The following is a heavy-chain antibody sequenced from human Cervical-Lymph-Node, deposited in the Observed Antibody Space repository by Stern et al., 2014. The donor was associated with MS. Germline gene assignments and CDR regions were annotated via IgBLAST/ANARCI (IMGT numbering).Heavy chain of an antibody. CDR1: GGSISSYY. J-gene: IGHJ4*02. V-gene: IGHV4-59*01. CDR2: IYYTGST. CDR3: ARSIDGYNYDY. D-gene: IGHD5-24*01. Sequence: VQLVESGPGLVKPSETLSLTCTVSGGSISSYYWNWIRQPPGKGLEWIGFIYYTGSTNYNPSLKSRVTISLDTSKNQFSLKLSSLTAADTAVYYCARSIDGYNYDYWGQGTLVTVSS.